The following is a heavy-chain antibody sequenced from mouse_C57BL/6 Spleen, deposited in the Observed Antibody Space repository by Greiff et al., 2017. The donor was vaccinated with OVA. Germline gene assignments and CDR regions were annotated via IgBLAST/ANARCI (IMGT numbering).Heavy chain of an antibody. V-gene: IGHV5-16*01. J-gene: IGHJ4*01. Sequence: EVHLVESEGGLVQPGSSMKLSCTASGFTFSDYYMAWVRQVPEKGLEWVANINYDGSSTYYLDSLKSRFIISRDNAKNILYLQMSSLKSEDTATYYCARDYGLYAMDYWGQGTSVTVSS. D-gene: IGHD1-1*01. CDR1: GFTFSDYY. CDR3: ARDYGLYAMDY. CDR2: INYDGSST.